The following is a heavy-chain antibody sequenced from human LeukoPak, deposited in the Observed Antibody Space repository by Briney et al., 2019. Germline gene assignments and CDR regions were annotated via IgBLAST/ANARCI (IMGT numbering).Heavy chain of an antibody. D-gene: IGHD3-22*01. Sequence: SETLSLTCTISGGSVSDYYWSWIRQSPGKGLEWIGYIYHTGSTSYSPSLKSRVTISADTSQNQFSLKLSSVTAADTAVYYCARAWYYYETSGCHDYWGQGTLVTVSS. CDR3: ARAWYYYETSGCHDY. V-gene: IGHV4-59*02. CDR2: IYHTGST. J-gene: IGHJ4*02. CDR1: GGSVSDYY.